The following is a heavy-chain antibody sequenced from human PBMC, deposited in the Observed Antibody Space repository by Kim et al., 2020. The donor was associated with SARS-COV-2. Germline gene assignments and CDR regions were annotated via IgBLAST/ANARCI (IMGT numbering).Heavy chain of an antibody. J-gene: IGHJ4*02. D-gene: IGHD5-12*01. V-gene: IGHV1-46*01. Sequence: YAQKCQGRVTMTRDTSTSTVYMELRSLRSEDTAVYYCAREGGWLQAPFDYWGQGTLVTVSS. CDR3: AREGGWLQAPFDY.